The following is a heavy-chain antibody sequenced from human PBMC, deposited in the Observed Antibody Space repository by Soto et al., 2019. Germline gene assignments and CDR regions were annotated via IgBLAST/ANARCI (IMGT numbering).Heavy chain of an antibody. CDR3: ASRDPGTSVDY. D-gene: IGHD1-7*01. CDR2: IYRTGST. CDR1: GGSFTSNNW. V-gene: IGHV4-4*02. J-gene: IGHJ4*02. Sequence: PSETLSLTCAVSGGSFTSNNWWTCVRQPPGQGLEWIGEIYRTGSTNYNPSLKGRVTISLDKSENQFSLKVTSLTAADTAVYYCASRDPGTSVDYWGQGTLVTVSS.